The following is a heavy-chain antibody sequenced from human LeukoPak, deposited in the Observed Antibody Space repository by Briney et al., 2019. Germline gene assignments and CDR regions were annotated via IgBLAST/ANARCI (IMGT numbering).Heavy chain of an antibody. CDR2: ISGSGGST. J-gene: IGHJ4*02. CDR3: ANHLLAVAGTGDLDY. D-gene: IGHD6-19*01. Sequence: GGSLRLSCAASGFTFRSYAMSWVRQAPGKGLEWVSAISGSGGSTYYADSVKGRFTISRDNSKNTLYLQMNSLRAEDTAVYYCANHLLAVAGTGDLDYWGQGTLVTVSS. V-gene: IGHV3-23*01. CDR1: GFTFRSYA.